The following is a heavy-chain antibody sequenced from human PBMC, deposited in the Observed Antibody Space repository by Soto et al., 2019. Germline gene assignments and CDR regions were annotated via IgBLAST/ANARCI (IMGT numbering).Heavy chain of an antibody. V-gene: IGHV4-31*03. J-gene: IGHJ4*02. D-gene: IGHD3-3*02. CDR3: TRGGHFYEYMI. Sequence: PSETLSLTCTVSGGSISSGGYYWSWIRQHPGKGLEWIGYIYYSGSTYYNPSLKSRVTISVDTSKNQFSLNLSSATAADTAVYYCTRGGHFYEYMIWGQGTLVTVSS. CDR1: GGSISSGGYY. CDR2: IYYSGST.